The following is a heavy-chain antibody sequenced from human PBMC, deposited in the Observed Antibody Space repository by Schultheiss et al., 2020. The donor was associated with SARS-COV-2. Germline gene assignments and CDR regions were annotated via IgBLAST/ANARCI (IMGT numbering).Heavy chain of an antibody. Sequence: GGSLRLSCSASGFTFSSYAMHWVRQAPGKGLEYVSAISGNGGSTYYADSVKGRFTISRDNAKNSLYLQMNSLRAEDTAVYYCARAEIAARVYPDYWGQGTLVTVSS. CDR2: ISGNGGST. D-gene: IGHD6-6*01. CDR1: GFTFSSYA. J-gene: IGHJ4*02. CDR3: ARAEIAARVYPDY. V-gene: IGHV3-64*04.